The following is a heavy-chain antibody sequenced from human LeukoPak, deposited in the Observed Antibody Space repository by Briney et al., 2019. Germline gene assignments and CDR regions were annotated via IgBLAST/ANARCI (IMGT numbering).Heavy chain of an antibody. D-gene: IGHD2-15*01. J-gene: IGHJ4*02. Sequence: SETLSLTCAVYGGSFSGYYWSWIRQHPGKGLEWIGYIYYSGSTYYNPSLKSRVTISVDTSKNQFSLKLSSVTAADTAVYYCARVVVAATPYFDYWGQGTLVTVSS. CDR1: GGSFSGYY. V-gene: IGHV4-31*11. CDR2: IYYSGST. CDR3: ARVVVAATPYFDY.